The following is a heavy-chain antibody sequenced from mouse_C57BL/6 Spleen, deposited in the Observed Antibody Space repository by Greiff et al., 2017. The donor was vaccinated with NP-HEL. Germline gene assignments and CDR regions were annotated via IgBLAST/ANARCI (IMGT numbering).Heavy chain of an antibody. CDR3: ARTGITTVVAKDY. CDR2: INPGSGGT. J-gene: IGHJ2*01. CDR1: GYAFTNYL. V-gene: IGHV1-54*01. D-gene: IGHD1-1*01. Sequence: VQLQESGAELVRPGTSVKVSCKASGYAFTNYLIEWVKQRPGQGLEWIGVINPGSGGTNYNEKFKGKATLTADKSSSTAYMQLSSLTSEDSAVYFCARTGITTVVAKDYWGQGTTLTVSS.